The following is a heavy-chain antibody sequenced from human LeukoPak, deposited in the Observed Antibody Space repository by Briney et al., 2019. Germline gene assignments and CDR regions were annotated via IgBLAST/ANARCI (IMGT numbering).Heavy chain of an antibody. D-gene: IGHD5-18*01. Sequence: PAGSLRLSCAASGFTFTDYWMHWVRQAPGKGLVWVSRINTDGTSTKYAESVKGRITISRDNARNTVYLQLNSLRAEDTAVYYCARARYSYTGIIDYWVQGTLVTVSS. CDR3: ARARYSYTGIIDY. CDR1: GFTFTDYW. J-gene: IGHJ4*02. V-gene: IGHV3-74*01. CDR2: INTDGTST.